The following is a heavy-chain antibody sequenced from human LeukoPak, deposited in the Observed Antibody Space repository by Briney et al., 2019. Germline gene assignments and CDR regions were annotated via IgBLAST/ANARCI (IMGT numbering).Heavy chain of an antibody. CDR3: ARDYCSSTSCLFDY. Sequence: SVKVSCKASGGAFSSYAISWVRQAPGQGLEWMGGIIPIFGTANYAQKFQGRVTITADESTSTAYMELSSLRSEDTAVYYCARDYCSSTSCLFDYWGQGTLVTVSS. J-gene: IGHJ4*02. V-gene: IGHV1-69*13. D-gene: IGHD2-2*01. CDR1: GGAFSSYA. CDR2: IIPIFGTA.